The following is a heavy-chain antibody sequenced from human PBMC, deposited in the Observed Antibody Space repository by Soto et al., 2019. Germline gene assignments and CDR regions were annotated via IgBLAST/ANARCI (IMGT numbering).Heavy chain of an antibody. J-gene: IGHJ6*02. CDR3: ARAGVDTASYGMDV. Sequence: EGSLRLSCAASGFTVSSNYMSWVRQAPGKGLEWVSVIYIGGSTYYADSVKGRFTISRDNSKNTLYLQMNSLRAEDTAVYYCARAGVDTASYGMDVWGQGTTVTVSS. CDR1: GFTVSSNY. D-gene: IGHD5-18*01. V-gene: IGHV3-53*01. CDR2: IYIGGST.